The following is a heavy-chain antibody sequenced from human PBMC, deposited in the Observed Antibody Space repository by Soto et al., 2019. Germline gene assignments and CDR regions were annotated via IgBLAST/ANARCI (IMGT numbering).Heavy chain of an antibody. CDR1: GFTFSNAW. D-gene: IGHD4-4*01. CDR3: TTGMTTGIYYYYYYMDV. V-gene: IGHV3-15*01. J-gene: IGHJ6*03. Sequence: GGSLRLSCAASGFTFSNAWMSWVRQAPGKGLEWVGRIKSKTDGGTTDYAAPVKGRFTISRDDSKNTLYLQMNSLKTEDTAVYYCTTGMTTGIYYYYYYMDVWGKGTTVTVSS. CDR2: IKSKTDGGTT.